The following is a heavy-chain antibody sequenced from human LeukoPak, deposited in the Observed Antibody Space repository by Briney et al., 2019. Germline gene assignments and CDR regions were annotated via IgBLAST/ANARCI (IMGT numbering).Heavy chain of an antibody. CDR3: ARGDSSGYPIDY. V-gene: IGHV4-59*01. CDR1: GGPISSYY. Sequence: SETLSLTCTVSGGPISSYYWSWLRQPPGKGLEWIGYIYYSGSTNYNPSLKSRVTISVDTSKNQFSLKLSSVTAADTAVYYCARGDSSGYPIDYWGQGTLVTVSS. J-gene: IGHJ4*02. D-gene: IGHD3-22*01. CDR2: IYYSGST.